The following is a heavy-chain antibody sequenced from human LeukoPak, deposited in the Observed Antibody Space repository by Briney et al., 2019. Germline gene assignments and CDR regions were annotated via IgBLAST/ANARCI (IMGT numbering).Heavy chain of an antibody. CDR1: GFTFSSYA. Sequence: GRSLRPSCAASGFTFSSYAMHWVRQAPGKGLEWVAVISYDGSNKYYADSVKGRFTISRDNSKNTLYLQMNSLRAEDTAVYYCARDSDILTGYYFVYWGQGTLVTVSS. CDR2: ISYDGSNK. D-gene: IGHD3-9*01. V-gene: IGHV3-30*04. CDR3: ARDSDILTGYYFVY. J-gene: IGHJ4*02.